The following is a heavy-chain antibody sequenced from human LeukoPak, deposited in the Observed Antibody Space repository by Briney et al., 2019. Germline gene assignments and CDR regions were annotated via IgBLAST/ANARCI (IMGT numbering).Heavy chain of an antibody. CDR2: INHSGST. CDR1: GGSFSGYY. J-gene: IGHJ5*02. D-gene: IGHD4-17*01. CDR3: GRDTVSQTSWFDP. V-gene: IGHV4-34*01. Sequence: PSETLSLTCAVYGGSFSGYYWSWIRQPPGKGLEWIGEINHSGSTNYNPSLKSRVTISVDTSKNQFSLKLSSVTAADTAVYYCGRDTVSQTSWFDPWRQGTLVTVSS.